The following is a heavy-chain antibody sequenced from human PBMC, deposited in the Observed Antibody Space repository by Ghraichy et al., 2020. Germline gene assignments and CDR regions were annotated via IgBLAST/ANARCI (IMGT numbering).Heavy chain of an antibody. CDR2: IHYSGTA. D-gene: IGHD3-10*01. V-gene: IGHV4-39*01. CDR3: VRGRGLWFGEADFYYFSLGV. J-gene: IGHJ3*01. Sequence: SQTLSLTCSVSGGSISVTDFYWGWIRQSPGTGLEWIASIHYSGTAHYNPSLKSRVVISVARSTHRYSLSLGPVTAAATAVYFCVRGRGLWFGEADFYYFSLGVWGQGTTVVVSS. CDR1: GGSISVTDFY.